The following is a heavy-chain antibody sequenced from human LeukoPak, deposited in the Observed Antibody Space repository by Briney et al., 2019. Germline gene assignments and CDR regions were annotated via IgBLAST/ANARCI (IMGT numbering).Heavy chain of an antibody. CDR3: AKDRIRFSAAAASDWFDP. CDR1: GITFSSYG. D-gene: IGHD6-13*01. Sequence: PGGSLRLSCAASGITFSSYGMSWVRQAPGKGLEWVSSISSTGGTTYYADSVKGRFTISRDNSKNTLYLQMNSLRAEDTAVYYCAKDRIRFSAAAASDWFDPWGQGTLVTVSS. CDR2: ISSTGGTT. V-gene: IGHV3-23*01. J-gene: IGHJ5*02.